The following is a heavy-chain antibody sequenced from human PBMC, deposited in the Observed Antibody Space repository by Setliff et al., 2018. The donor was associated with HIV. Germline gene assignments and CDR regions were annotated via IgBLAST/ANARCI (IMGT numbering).Heavy chain of an antibody. J-gene: IGHJ4*02. Sequence: PSETLSLTCTVSGGSISSSSYYWGWIRQPPGKGLEWIGNIYYSGSTNYNPSLKSRVTISVDTSKNHFSLKLSSVTAADTAVYYCASGEYSYGYRFDYWGQGTLVTVSS. CDR1: GGSISSSSYY. CDR2: IYYSGST. CDR3: ASGEYSYGYRFDY. V-gene: IGHV4-39*07. D-gene: IGHD5-18*01.